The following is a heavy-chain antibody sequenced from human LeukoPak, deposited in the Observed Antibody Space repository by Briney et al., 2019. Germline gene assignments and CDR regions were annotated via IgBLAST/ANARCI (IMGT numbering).Heavy chain of an antibody. V-gene: IGHV4-59*01. CDR1: GGSISSYY. J-gene: IGHJ5*02. CDR2: IYYSGST. D-gene: IGHD6-13*01. Sequence: PSETLSLTCTVSGGSISSYYWSWIRQPPGKGLEWIGYIYYSGSTNYNPSLKSRVTISVDTSKNQFSLKLSSVTAEDTAVYYCARVNRVAAAGTSLEAWGQGTLVTVSS. CDR3: ARVNRVAAAGTSLEA.